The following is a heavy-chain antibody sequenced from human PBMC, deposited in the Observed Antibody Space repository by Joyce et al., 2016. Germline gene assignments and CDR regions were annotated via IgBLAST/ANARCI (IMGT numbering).Heavy chain of an antibody. J-gene: IGHJ4*02. CDR3: ARNYYGSGSYYRAFDY. CDR1: GYSFTNYW. D-gene: IGHD3-10*01. V-gene: IGHV5-51*01. CDR2: IFPGDSDT. Sequence: EVQLVQSGAEVKKPGESLKISCKASGYSFTNYWIGWVRQMPGKGLEGMGIIFPGDSDTRYNPSFQGQVTISADKSISTAYLQWSSLKASDTAMYYCARNYYGSGSYYRAFDYWGQGTLVTVSS.